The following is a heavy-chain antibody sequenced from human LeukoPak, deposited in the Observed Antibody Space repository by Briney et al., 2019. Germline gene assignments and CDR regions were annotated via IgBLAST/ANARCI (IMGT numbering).Heavy chain of an antibody. D-gene: IGHD2-15*01. CDR2: IHHSGSI. Sequence: SSETLSLTCTVSGYSIGTAYYWGWIRPPPGKGLEWIGTIHHSGSIYYNPSLKSRVTISVDTSKNQFSLKLRSVTAADTAVYYCARGFCSGGTCGFDYWGQGTLVSVSS. V-gene: IGHV4-38-2*02. J-gene: IGHJ4*02. CDR1: GYSIGTAYY. CDR3: ARGFCSGGTCGFDY.